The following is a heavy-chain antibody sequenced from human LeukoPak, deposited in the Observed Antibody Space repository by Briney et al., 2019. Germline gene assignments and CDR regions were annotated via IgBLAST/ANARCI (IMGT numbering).Heavy chain of an antibody. Sequence: GGSLRLSCAASGFTFSSYGMHWVRQAPGKGLEWVAVISYDGSNKYYADSVKGRFTISRDNSKNTLYLQMNSLRAEDTAVYYCAKVRPDSYVWGSYRYYFDYWGQGTLVTVSS. CDR2: ISYDGSNK. CDR3: AKVRPDSYVWGSYRYYFDY. D-gene: IGHD3-16*02. CDR1: GFTFSSYG. J-gene: IGHJ4*02. V-gene: IGHV3-30*18.